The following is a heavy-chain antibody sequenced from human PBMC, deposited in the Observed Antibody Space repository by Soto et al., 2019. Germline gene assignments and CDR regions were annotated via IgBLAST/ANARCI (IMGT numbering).Heavy chain of an antibody. CDR3: ARDPAYYGGYWWAFDI. CDR2: IYYSGST. Sequence: QVQLQESGPGLVKPSQTLSLTCTVSGGSISSGDYYWSWISQPPGKGLEWIGYIYYSGSTYYNPSLTRRVTISVDTSKNQVSLKLSSVTAADTAVYYCARDPAYYGGYWWAFDIWVQGTMVTVSS. D-gene: IGHD4-17*01. V-gene: IGHV4-30-4*01. CDR1: GGSISSGDYY. J-gene: IGHJ3*02.